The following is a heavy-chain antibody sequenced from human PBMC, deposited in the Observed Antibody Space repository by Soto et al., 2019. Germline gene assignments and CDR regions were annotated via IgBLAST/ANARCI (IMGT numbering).Heavy chain of an antibody. Sequence: QVQLVQSGAEVKKPGSSVKVSCRASGGTFNSHAISWVRQAPGQGLEWMGGIIPIYRTTYYAQKFQGRLTITADESTSTAFMELTSLRSDDTAVYFCARPSRSNLEDSYYYAMDVWGHGTTVTVSS. D-gene: IGHD4-4*01. CDR1: GGTFNSHA. V-gene: IGHV1-69*12. CDR3: ARPSRSNLEDSYYYAMDV. J-gene: IGHJ6*02. CDR2: IIPIYRTT.